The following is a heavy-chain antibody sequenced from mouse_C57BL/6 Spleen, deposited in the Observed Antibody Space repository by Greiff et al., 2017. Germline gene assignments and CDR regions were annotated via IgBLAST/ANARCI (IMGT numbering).Heavy chain of an antibody. CDR2: ISSGSSTI. CDR3: ARYYYGSSYWYFDV. J-gene: IGHJ1*03. D-gene: IGHD1-1*01. CDR1: GFTFSDYG. V-gene: IGHV5-17*01. Sequence: EVKLEESGGGLVKPGGSLKLSCAVSGFTFSDYGMHWVRQAPEKGLEWVAYISSGSSTIYYADKVKGRFTLSRDNAKNTLFLQMTSLRSENTAMYYCARYYYGSSYWYFDVWGTGTTVTVSS.